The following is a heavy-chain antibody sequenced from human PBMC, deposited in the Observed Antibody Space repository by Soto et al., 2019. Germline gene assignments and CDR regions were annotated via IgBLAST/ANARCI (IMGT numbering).Heavy chain of an antibody. J-gene: IGHJ6*02. V-gene: IGHV4-30-4*01. CDR3: AREQYCGGDCPASYYYGMDV. CDR1: GGSISSGDYY. D-gene: IGHD2-21*02. CDR2: IYYSGST. Sequence: SETLSLTCTVSGGSISSGDYYWSWIRQPPGKGLEWIGYIYYSGSTYYNPSLKSRVTISVDTSKNQFSLKLSSVTAADTAVYYCAREQYCGGDCPASYYYGMDVWGQGTTVTVS.